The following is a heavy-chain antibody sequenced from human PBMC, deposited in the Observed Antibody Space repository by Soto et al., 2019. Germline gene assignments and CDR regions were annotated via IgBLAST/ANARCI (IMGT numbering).Heavy chain of an antibody. CDR2: IKQDGSEK. D-gene: IGHD2-2*01. J-gene: IGHJ4*02. CDR3: ARDLGYQPGDY. Sequence: GGSLRLSCAASGLTFSSYWMSWVRQAPGKGLEWVANIKQDGSEKYYVDSVKGRFTISRDNAKNSLYLQMNSLRAEDTAVYYCARDLGYQPGDYWGQGTLVTVSS. CDR1: GLTFSSYW. V-gene: IGHV3-7*01.